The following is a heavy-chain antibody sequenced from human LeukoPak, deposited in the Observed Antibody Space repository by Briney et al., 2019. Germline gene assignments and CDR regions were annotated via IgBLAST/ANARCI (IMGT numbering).Heavy chain of an antibody. D-gene: IGHD2-2*01. CDR1: GYTFTSYG. J-gene: IGHJ5*02. CDR2: ISAYNGNT. Sequence: GASVKVSCKASGYTFTSYGISWVRQAPGQGLEWMGWISAYNGNTNYAQKLQGRVTMTTDTSTSTAYMELRSLRSDDTAVYYCARDTRYCSSTSCPNWFDPWGQGTLVTVSS. V-gene: IGHV1-18*04. CDR3: ARDTRYCSSTSCPNWFDP.